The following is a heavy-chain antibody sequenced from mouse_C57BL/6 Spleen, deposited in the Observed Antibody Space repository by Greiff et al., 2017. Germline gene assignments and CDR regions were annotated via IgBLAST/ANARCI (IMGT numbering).Heavy chain of an antibody. D-gene: IGHD6-2*01. Sequence: VQLQQSGPELVKPGASVKISCKASGYAFSSSWMNWVKQRPGQGLEWIGRIYPGGGDPNYNGKFKGKATLTADKSSSTAYMQRSSLTYEDAAVYVCARELVLDSPDLDYWGQGTTLTVSS. J-gene: IGHJ2*01. CDR2: IYPGGGDP. V-gene: IGHV1-82*01. CDR1: GYAFSSSW. CDR3: ARELVLDSPDLDY.